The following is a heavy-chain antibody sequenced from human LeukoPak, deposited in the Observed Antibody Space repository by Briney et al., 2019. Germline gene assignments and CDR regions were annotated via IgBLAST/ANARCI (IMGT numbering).Heavy chain of an antibody. CDR2: ISGTSSPR. CDR1: GFTLSSYS. D-gene: IGHD4-17*01. CDR3: ARDVYGDYAIDY. J-gene: IGHJ4*02. Sequence: PGGSLRLSCAASGFTLSSYSMNWVRQAPGKGLEWVSYISGTSSPRYYADSVKGRFTITRDNAKNSLYLQMNSLRAEDTAVYYCARDVYGDYAIDYWGPGTLVTVSS. V-gene: IGHV3-48*04.